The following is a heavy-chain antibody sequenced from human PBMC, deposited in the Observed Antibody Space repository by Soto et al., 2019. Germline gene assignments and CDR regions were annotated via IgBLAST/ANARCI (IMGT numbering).Heavy chain of an antibody. CDR3: AKALGRDFSDFDS. CDR1: GFTFSSNA. Sequence: GGSLRLSCEASGFTFSSNAVTWVRQAPGKGLEWVSAISDSGGSTYYADSVAGRFTISRDNSRHTLYLQMNSLRAEDTAIYYCAKALGRDFSDFDSWGHGTQVTVSS. D-gene: IGHD3-10*01. CDR2: ISDSGGST. J-gene: IGHJ4*01. V-gene: IGHV3-23*01.